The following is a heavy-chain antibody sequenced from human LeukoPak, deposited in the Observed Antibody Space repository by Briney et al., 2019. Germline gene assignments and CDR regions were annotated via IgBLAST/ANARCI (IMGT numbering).Heavy chain of an antibody. V-gene: IGHV3-30*04. D-gene: IGHD4-11*01. Sequence: GGSLRLSCAASGFTFSNYAMEWVRQAPGKGLERVALISYDGKHKYYADSMKGRFTISRDNSKNTLYLQMNSLRAEDTAVYYCAREDDDSNGIDVWGHGTTVTVSS. J-gene: IGHJ6*02. CDR1: GFTFSNYA. CDR3: AREDDDSNGIDV. CDR2: ISYDGKHK.